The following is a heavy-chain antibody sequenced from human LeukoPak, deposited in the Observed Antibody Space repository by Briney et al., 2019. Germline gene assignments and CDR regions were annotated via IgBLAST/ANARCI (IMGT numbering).Heavy chain of an antibody. J-gene: IGHJ3*02. CDR3: ARDCGNCGGAPDDTFDI. CDR2: ISGSGGST. Sequence: PGGSLRLSCAASGFTFSSYAMSWVRQAPGKGLEWVSAISGSGGSTYYADSVKGRFTISRDNSKNTLYLQMNSLRAEDTAVYYCARDCGNCGGAPDDTFDIWGQGTMVTVSS. CDR1: GFTFSSYA. D-gene: IGHD2-21*01. V-gene: IGHV3-23*01.